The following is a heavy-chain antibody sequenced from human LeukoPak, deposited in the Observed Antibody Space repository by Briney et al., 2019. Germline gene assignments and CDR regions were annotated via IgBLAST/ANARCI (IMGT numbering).Heavy chain of an antibody. CDR2: IYYSGST. CDR3: ARVKVVGATTAFDI. D-gene: IGHD1-26*01. V-gene: IGHV4-39*07. J-gene: IGHJ3*02. CDR1: GGSISSSSYY. Sequence: PSETLSLTCTVSGGSISSSSYYWGWIRQPPGKGLEWIGSIYYSGSTYYNPSLKSRVTISVDTSKNQFSLKLSSVTAADTAVYYCARVKVVGATTAFDIWGQGTMVTVSS.